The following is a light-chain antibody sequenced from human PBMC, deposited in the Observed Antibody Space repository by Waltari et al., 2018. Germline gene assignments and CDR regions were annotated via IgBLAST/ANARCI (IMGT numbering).Light chain of an antibody. CDR2: GST. CDR1: GSNIGAGYA. J-gene: IGLJ3*02. CDR3: QSYDTSLRVV. Sequence: QSVLTQPPSVSGAPGQRVTISCTGSGSNIGAGYAVHWYQQLPRAAPKLLIYGSTSRPLGVPDRLFGSTSGTSASLAITGLQAEDEADYYCQSYDTSLRVVFGGGTKLTVL. V-gene: IGLV1-40*01.